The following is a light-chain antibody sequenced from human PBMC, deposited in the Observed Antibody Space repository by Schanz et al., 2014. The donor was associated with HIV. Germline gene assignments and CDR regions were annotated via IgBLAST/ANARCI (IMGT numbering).Light chain of an antibody. CDR1: QSVTSY. J-gene: IGKJ4*01. CDR2: DAS. Sequence: EIVLTQSPATLSLSPGERATLSCRASQSVTSYLAWYQQKPGQAPRLLIYDASNRATGIPARFSGSGSETDFTLIISSLEPEDFAVYYCQQRSTWPRSFGGGTKVEIK. V-gene: IGKV3-11*01. CDR3: QQRSTWPRS.